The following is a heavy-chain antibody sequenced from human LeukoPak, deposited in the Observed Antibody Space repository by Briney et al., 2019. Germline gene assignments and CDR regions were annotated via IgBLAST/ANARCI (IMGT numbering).Heavy chain of an antibody. J-gene: IGHJ4*02. Sequence: GGSLRLSCTVSGITFSDYYMNWVRQAPGKGLEWVGRIKSKTDGGTTDYAAPVKGRFTISRDDSKNTLYLQMNSLKTEDTAVYYCTTGEGSYSSLNQRDYWGQGTLVTVSS. V-gene: IGHV3-15*01. CDR3: TTGEGSYSSLNQRDY. CDR2: IKSKTDGGTT. D-gene: IGHD6-6*01. CDR1: GITFSDYY.